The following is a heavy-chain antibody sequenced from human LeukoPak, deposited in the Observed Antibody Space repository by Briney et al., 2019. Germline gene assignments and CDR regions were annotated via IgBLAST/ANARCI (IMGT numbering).Heavy chain of an antibody. Sequence: ASVKVSCKXSGYTFSSYGISWVRQAPGQGLEWMGWISAYNGNTNYAQKLQGRVTMTTDSSTNTAYMELRSLRSDDTAVYYCARSSDRRDYFDYWGQGTLVTVSS. CDR3: ARSSDRRDYFDY. CDR1: GYTFSSYG. V-gene: IGHV1-18*01. D-gene: IGHD6-25*01. CDR2: ISAYNGNT. J-gene: IGHJ4*02.